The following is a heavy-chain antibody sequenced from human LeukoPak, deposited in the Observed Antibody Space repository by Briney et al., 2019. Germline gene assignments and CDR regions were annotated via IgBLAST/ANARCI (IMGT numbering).Heavy chain of an antibody. CDR2: SSAYDGNK. CDR3: TTDQWIYNHRIIDS. J-gene: IGHJ4*02. Sequence: ASLTLSCTASGYTFTICGISWVRQAPGQGLGWMGWSSAYDGNKDYALEFQGRVTMTTDASTSTASMELRSLRSDDTAVYYSTTDQWIYNHRIIDSWGQGTLVTVSS. V-gene: IGHV1-18*01. D-gene: IGHD5-12*01. CDR1: GYTFTICG.